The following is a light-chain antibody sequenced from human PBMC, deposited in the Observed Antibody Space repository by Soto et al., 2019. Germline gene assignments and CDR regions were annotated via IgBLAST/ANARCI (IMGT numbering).Light chain of an antibody. Sequence: QSALTQPASVSGSPGQSINISCTGTSSDVVTYNLVSLYQQHPGKAPTVLIYEGTKRPSGVSNRFSGSKSGNTASLTISGLQTEDEADYYCYSFAGSTTFSYVFGPGTKLTVL. J-gene: IGLJ1*01. V-gene: IGLV2-23*03. CDR3: YSFAGSTTFSYV. CDR1: SSDVVTYNL. CDR2: EGT.